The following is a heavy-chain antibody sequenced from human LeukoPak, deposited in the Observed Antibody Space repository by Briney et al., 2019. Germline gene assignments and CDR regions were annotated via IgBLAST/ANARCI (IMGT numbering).Heavy chain of an antibody. CDR1: GDSISSSGYY. J-gene: IGHJ5*02. CDR3: ARDQSSSWSNWFDP. V-gene: IGHV4-39*07. D-gene: IGHD6-13*01. Sequence: SETLSLTCSVSGDSISSSGYYWDWIRQPPGKGLEWIGSIHHSGNTNYNPSLKSRVTISVDTSKNQFSLKLSSVTAADTAVYYCARDQSSSWSNWFDPWGQGTLVTVSS. CDR2: IHHSGNT.